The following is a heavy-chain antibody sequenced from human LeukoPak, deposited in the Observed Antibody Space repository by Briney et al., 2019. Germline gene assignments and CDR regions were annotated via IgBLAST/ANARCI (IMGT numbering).Heavy chain of an antibody. V-gene: IGHV4-59*01. CDR3: AREVEWLDY. J-gene: IGHJ4*02. CDR1: GGSISSYY. Sequence: SETLSLACSVSGGSISSYYWSWIRQPPGKGLEWIGYIYYSGSTNYNPSLKSRVTISVDTSKNQFSLKLSSVTAADTAVYYCAREVEWLDYWGQGTLVTVSS. CDR2: IYYSGST. D-gene: IGHD3-3*01.